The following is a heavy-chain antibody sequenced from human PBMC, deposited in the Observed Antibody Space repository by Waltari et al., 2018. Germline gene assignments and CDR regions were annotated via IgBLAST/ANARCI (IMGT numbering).Heavy chain of an antibody. J-gene: IGHJ6*03. CDR1: GGPFRGYS. CDR3: AKANTIFGVVRTWYYMDV. Sequence: QVQLQQWGAGLLKPSETLSLTCVVYGGPFRGYSWSWIRQAPGKGLEWIGEINQSGRTNYNPSLKSRVTISIDTSKKQFSLKVRSVTAADTAVYYCAKANTIFGVVRTWYYMDVWGKGTTVTVSS. V-gene: IGHV4-34*01. CDR2: INQSGRT. D-gene: IGHD3-3*01.